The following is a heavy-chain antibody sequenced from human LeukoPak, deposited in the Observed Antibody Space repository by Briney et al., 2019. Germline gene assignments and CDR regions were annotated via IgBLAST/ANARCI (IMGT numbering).Heavy chain of an antibody. V-gene: IGHV4-30-4*01. CDR2: IYYSGST. CDR3: ARDEGAAAGTALRY. Sequence: SETLSLTCTVSGGSISSGDYYWSWIRQPPGKGLEWIGYIYYSGSTYYNPSLKSRVTISVDTSKNQFSLKLSPVTAADTAVYYCARDEGAAAGTALRYWGQGTLVTVSS. D-gene: IGHD6-13*01. J-gene: IGHJ4*02. CDR1: GGSISSGDYY.